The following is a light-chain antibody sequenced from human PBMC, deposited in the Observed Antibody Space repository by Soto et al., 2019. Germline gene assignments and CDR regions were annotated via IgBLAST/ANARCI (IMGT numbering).Light chain of an antibody. CDR2: RAS. CDR3: QPSGTSPPVA. CDR1: QSVNNNY. Sequence: EIVLTQSPGTLSVSPGDRATLSCRASQSVNNNYLAWYQQKPAHAPSLLIYRASSSATSIPNSFRGNGSGPDFTLTISRLEPEAFAVYYCQPSGTSPPVAFGGGTKVDIK. V-gene: IGKV3-20*01. J-gene: IGKJ4*01.